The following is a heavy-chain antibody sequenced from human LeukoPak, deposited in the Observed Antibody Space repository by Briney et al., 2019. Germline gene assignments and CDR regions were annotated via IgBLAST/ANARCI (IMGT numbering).Heavy chain of an antibody. J-gene: IGHJ4*02. D-gene: IGHD3-9*01. V-gene: IGHV1-2*02. CDR1: GYTFTSYY. Sequence: ASVKVSCKASGYTFTSYYMHWVRQAPGQGLEWMGWINPNSGGTNYAQKFQGRVTMTRDTSISTAYMELSRLRSDDTAVYYCARGSYDILTGDIDYWGQGTLVTVSS. CDR3: ARGSYDILTGDIDY. CDR2: INPNSGGT.